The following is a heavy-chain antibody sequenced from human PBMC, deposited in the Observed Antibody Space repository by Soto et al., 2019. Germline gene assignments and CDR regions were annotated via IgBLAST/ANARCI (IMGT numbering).Heavy chain of an antibody. CDR1: GYTFTSYG. CDR3: ARGGDVNYYHGMDG. D-gene: IGHD5-12*01. J-gene: IGHJ6*02. CDR2: ISAYNGKT. V-gene: IGHV1-18*01. Sequence: QVQLVQSGGEVKKPGASVKLSCTASGYTFTSYGISWVRQAPGQGLEWMGWISAYNGKTNYAQNVQGRVTMTTDTSTRTAYMDLRSLRSDDTAVYYCARGGDVNYYHGMDGWGQGTTFTVSS.